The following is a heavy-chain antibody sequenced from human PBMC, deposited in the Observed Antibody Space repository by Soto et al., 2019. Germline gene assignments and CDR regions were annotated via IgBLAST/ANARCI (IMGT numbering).Heavy chain of an antibody. J-gene: IGHJ6*02. V-gene: IGHV1-3*01. CDR1: GYTFTSYA. CDR3: ARGKITMVRGDTYCYVMDV. CDR2: INAGNGNT. D-gene: IGHD3-10*01. Sequence: ASVKVSCKASGYTFTSYAMHWVRQAPGQRLEWMGWINAGNGNTKYSQKFQGRVTITRDTSASTAYMELSSLRSEDTAVYYCARGKITMVRGDTYCYVMDVWGQGTSVTVSS.